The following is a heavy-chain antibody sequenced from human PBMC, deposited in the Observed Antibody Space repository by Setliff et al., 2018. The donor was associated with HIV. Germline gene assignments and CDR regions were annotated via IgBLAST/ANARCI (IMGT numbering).Heavy chain of an antibody. V-gene: IGHV1-18*01. CDR1: GYTFTDFG. CDR3: ARGIGSNYNFWSGYSYYYYYMDV. D-gene: IGHD3-3*01. Sequence: GASVKVSCKASGYTFTDFGINWVRQAPGQGLEWMGWISAYNGHTTHAQKFQGRLTMTTDTSTYTAYMELRSLRSDDTAVYYCARGIGSNYNFWSGYSYYYYYMDVWGKGTTVTVSS. CDR2: ISAYNGHT. J-gene: IGHJ6*03.